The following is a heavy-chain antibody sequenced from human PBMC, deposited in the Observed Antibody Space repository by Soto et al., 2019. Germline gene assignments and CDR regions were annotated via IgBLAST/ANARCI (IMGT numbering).Heavy chain of an antibody. J-gene: IGHJ4*02. Sequence: GESLKISCKGSGYSFTSYMSWVRQAPGKGLEWVSVIYSGGSTYYADSVKGRFTISRDNSKNTLYLQMDSLRAEDTAVYYCARGPSGWFGYDDWGQGTLVTVSS. CDR2: IYSGGST. V-gene: IGHV3-66*01. CDR3: ARGPSGWFGYDD. CDR1: GYSFTSY. D-gene: IGHD6-19*01.